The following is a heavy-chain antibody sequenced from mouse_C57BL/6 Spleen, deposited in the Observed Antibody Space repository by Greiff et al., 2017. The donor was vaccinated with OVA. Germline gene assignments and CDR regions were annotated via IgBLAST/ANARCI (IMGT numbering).Heavy chain of an antibody. CDR1: GYTFTSYW. CDR3: ARGSYSNSGYAMDY. V-gene: IGHV1-69*01. Sequence: QVQLKQPGAELVMPGASVKLSCKASGYTFTSYWMHWVKQRPGQGLEWIGELDPSDSYTNYNQKFKGKSTLTVDKSSSTAYMQLSSLTSEDSAVYYCARGSYSNSGYAMDYWGQGTSVTVSS. J-gene: IGHJ4*01. D-gene: IGHD2-5*01. CDR2: LDPSDSYT.